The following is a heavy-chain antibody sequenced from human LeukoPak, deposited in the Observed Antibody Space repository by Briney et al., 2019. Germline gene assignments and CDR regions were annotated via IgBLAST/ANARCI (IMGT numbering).Heavy chain of an antibody. Sequence: ASVKVSCKASGYTFTSYGISWVRQAPRQGLEWMGWISAYNGNTNYAQKLQGRVTMTTDTSTSTAYMELRSLRSDDTAVYYCARGGVVVPAASSYYYYGMDVWGQGTTVTVSS. V-gene: IGHV1-18*01. J-gene: IGHJ6*02. CDR3: ARGGVVVPAASSYYYYGMDV. D-gene: IGHD2-2*01. CDR1: GYTFTSYG. CDR2: ISAYNGNT.